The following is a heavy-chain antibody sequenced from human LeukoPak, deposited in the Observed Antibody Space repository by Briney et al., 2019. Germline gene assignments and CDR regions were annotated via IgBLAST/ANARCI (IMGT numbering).Heavy chain of an antibody. J-gene: IGHJ6*02. CDR1: GFTFSSYS. CDR3: ARDPVLDV. V-gene: IGHV3-21*01. Sequence: GGSLRLSFAASGFTFSSYSMNWVRQAPGKGLEWVSSIGSSSYIYYGDSVKGRFTSSRDNAKNSLYLQMNSLRADDTAVYYCARDPVLDVWAQGTTVAVSS. CDR2: IGSSSYI.